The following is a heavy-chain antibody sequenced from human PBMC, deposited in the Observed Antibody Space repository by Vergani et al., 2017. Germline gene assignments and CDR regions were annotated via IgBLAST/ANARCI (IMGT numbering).Heavy chain of an antibody. D-gene: IGHD2-15*01. Sequence: QVQLQESGPGLVKPSETLSLTCSVSGDSISRGYYWGWIRQPPGKGLEWIATVFHSGSAYYNPSLRRRVTISVETSKNQFSLKLNSVTVADTAVYYCARSRPYCTSGSCPAIWGQGTLVTVSS. J-gene: IGHJ4*02. V-gene: IGHV4-38-2*02. CDR2: VFHSGSA. CDR3: ARSRPYCTSGSCPAI. CDR1: GDSISRGYY.